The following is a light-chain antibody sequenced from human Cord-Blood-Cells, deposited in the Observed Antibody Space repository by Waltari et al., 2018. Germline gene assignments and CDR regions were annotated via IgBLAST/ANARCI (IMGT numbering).Light chain of an antibody. CDR3: QQYHSDPDT. Sequence: DIHMTQSPSTLSASLGDRVTITCRASQSISSWLAWYQQKPGKAPKLLIYDGSSLESGVPSRFSGSRSGTEVTLTISSLQPDDFATYYGQQYHSDPDTPGQGTKLEIK. J-gene: IGKJ2*01. CDR1: QSISSW. CDR2: DGS. V-gene: IGKV1-5*01.